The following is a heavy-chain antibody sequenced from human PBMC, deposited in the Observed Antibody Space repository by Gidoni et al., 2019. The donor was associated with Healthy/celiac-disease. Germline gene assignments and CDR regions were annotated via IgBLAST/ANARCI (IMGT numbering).Heavy chain of an antibody. CDR3: TAEYYYDSSGSDGIDY. CDR1: GFTFSNAW. D-gene: IGHD3-22*01. J-gene: IGHJ4*02. Sequence: EVQLFESAGGLVKPVGYLILSCAASGFTFSNAWMSWVRQAPGKGLEWVGRIKSKTDGGTTDGAATVKGRFTISRDDSKNTLYLQMNSLKTEDTAVYYCTAEYYYDSSGSDGIDYWGQGTLVTVSS. CDR2: IKSKTDGGTT. V-gene: IGHV3-15*01.